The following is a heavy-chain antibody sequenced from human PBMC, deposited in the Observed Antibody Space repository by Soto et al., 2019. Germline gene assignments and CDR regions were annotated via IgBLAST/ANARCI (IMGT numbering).Heavy chain of an antibody. J-gene: IGHJ4*02. CDR2: IKSTAHGGTT. V-gene: IGHV3-15*07. CDR3: ASYRDSSGLRRYDY. D-gene: IGHD3-22*01. CDR1: DFILSDAW. Sequence: EVQLEESGGGLIKPGESLTLSCAASDFILSDAWMKWVRQAPGKGLEWVGRIKSTAHGGTTDYAAPLKGRFTILRDDSKNTLYLQMTSLQTADTAMYYCASYRDSSGLRRYDYWGQGALVTVSS.